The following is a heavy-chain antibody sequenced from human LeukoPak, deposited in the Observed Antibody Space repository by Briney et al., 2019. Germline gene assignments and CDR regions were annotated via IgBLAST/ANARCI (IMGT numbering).Heavy chain of an antibody. CDR2: IYYGGST. CDR1: GGSISSGSYY. V-gene: IGHV4-61*01. CDR3: AGGYNFDY. Sequence: SETLSLTCTVSGGSISSGSYYWSWIRQPPGKGLEWIGHIYYGGSTNYNPSLKSRVTISVDTSKNQFSLKLRSVTAAETAIYYCAGGYNFDYWGQGTLVTVSS. D-gene: IGHD5-12*01. J-gene: IGHJ4*02.